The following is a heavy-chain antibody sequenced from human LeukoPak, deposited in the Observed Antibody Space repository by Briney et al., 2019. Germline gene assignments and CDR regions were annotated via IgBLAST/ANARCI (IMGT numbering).Heavy chain of an antibody. Sequence: SETLSLTCTVSGGSISSYYWSWIRQPPGKGLEWIGYIYYSGSTNHNPSLKSRVTISVDTSKNQFSLKLSSVTAADTAVYYCARDRGVTKLNWYFDLWGRGTLVTVSS. J-gene: IGHJ2*01. CDR1: GGSISSYY. CDR3: ARDRGVTKLNWYFDL. CDR2: IYYSGST. D-gene: IGHD4-17*01. V-gene: IGHV4-59*01.